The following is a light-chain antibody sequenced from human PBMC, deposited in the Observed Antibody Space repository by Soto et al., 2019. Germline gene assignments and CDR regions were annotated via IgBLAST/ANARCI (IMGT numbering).Light chain of an antibody. CDR1: QSVLYSSNNKNY. J-gene: IGKJ2*01. Sequence: DIVMTQSPDSLAVSLGERATINCKSSQSVLYSSNNKNYLAWYQQKLGQPPKLFSYWASTRESGVPDRFSSSWSGTDFTLTINSLQAEDVAVYYCHQYYSTPYTFRHGTKLEIK. CDR3: HQYYSTPYT. V-gene: IGKV4-1*01. CDR2: WAS.